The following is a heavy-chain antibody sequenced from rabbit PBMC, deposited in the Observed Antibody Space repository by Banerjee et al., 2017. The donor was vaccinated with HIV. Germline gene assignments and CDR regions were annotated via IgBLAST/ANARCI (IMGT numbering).Heavy chain of an antibody. V-gene: IGHV1S45*01. CDR1: GFDFSTTYW. CDR2: IYTGDGSP. Sequence: QEHLVESGGGLVRPEGSLRLSCTASGFDFSTTYWICWVRQAPGKGLEWIACIYTGDGSPYYANWAKGRFTISKTSSTTVTLQMTSLTAADTATYFCARDYYNYGGTDYSYVIDLWGQGTLVTVS. CDR3: ARDYYNYGGTDYSYVIDL. J-gene: IGHJ3*01. D-gene: IGHD6-1*01.